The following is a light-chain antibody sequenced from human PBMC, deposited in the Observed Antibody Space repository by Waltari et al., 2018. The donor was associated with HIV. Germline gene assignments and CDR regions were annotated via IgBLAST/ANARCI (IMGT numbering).Light chain of an antibody. CDR2: TAS. CDR1: QSIYTN. Sequence: ILMTQSPATLSVSPGERATLSCRASQSIYTNLAWYQQTPGQSPRPLIFTASTRATGIPARFSGSGSGTEFTLTISSLQSQDSAVYSCQQYNTWPLSFGGGTKVEIK. J-gene: IGKJ4*01. V-gene: IGKV3-15*01. CDR3: QQYNTWPLS.